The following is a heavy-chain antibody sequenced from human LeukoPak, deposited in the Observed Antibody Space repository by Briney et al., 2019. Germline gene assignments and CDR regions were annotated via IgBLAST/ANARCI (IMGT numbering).Heavy chain of an antibody. D-gene: IGHD2-2*01. Sequence: ASVKFSCKASGYTFTGYYMHCVRQAPGQGLEWMGRINPNSGGTNYAQKFQGWVTMTTDTSTSTAYMELRSLRSDDTAVYYCARAKSWTSCSDYWGQGTMVTVSS. CDR1: GYTFTGYY. CDR2: INPNSGGT. V-gene: IGHV1-2*04. CDR3: ARAKSWTSCSDY. J-gene: IGHJ4*02.